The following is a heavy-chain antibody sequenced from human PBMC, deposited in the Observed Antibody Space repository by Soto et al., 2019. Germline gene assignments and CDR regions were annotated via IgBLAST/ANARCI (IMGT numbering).Heavy chain of an antibody. CDR2: ISGSGGST. D-gene: IGHD2-15*01. CDR1: GFTFSSYA. CDR3: AKDGGPANLYYYYGMDV. V-gene: IGHV3-23*01. Sequence: HPGGSLRLSCAASGFTFSSYAMSWVRQAPGKGLEWVSAISGSGGSTYYADSVKGRFTISRDNSKNTLYLQMNSLRAEDTAVYYCAKDGGPANLYYYYGMDVWGQGTTVTVSS. J-gene: IGHJ6*02.